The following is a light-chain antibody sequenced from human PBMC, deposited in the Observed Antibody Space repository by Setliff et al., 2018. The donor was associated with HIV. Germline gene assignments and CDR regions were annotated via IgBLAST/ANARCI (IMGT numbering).Light chain of an antibody. Sequence: QSVLTQPASVSGSPGQSINISCTGSSSDVGSPLSSVSWYQQNPGEVPKLLIYEVTRRPSGISDRFSGPKSDNTASLTISGPQTEDEADYYCCSYGSGDIWIFGGGTKVTVL. J-gene: IGLJ2*01. CDR3: CSYGSGDIWI. V-gene: IGLV2-23*02. CDR2: EVT. CDR1: SSDVGSPLSS.